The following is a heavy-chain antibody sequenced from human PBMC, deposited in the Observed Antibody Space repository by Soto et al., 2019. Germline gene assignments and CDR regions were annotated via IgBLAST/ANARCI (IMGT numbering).Heavy chain of an antibody. CDR3: AKDVRYCSGGSCYWEWAFDI. Sequence: EVQLLESGGGLVQPGGSLRLSCAASGFTFSSYAMSWVRQAPGKGLEWVSAISGSGGSTYYADSVKGRFTISRDNSKNPLYLQMNSLRAEDTAVYYCAKDVRYCSGGSCYWEWAFDIWGQGTMVTVSS. V-gene: IGHV3-23*01. J-gene: IGHJ3*02. D-gene: IGHD2-15*01. CDR2: ISGSGGST. CDR1: GFTFSSYA.